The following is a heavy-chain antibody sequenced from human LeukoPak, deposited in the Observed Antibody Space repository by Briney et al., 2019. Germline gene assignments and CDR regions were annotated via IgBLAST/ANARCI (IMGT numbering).Heavy chain of an antibody. V-gene: IGHV4-34*01. CDR1: GGSFSGYY. J-gene: IGHJ6*03. CDR3: ARIVRSRSYNPPFLMVRGRGYYYMDV. Sequence: PSETLSLTCAVYGGSFSGYYWSWIRQPPGKGLEWTGEINHSGSTNYNPSLKSRVTISVDTSKNQFSLKLSSVTAADTAVYYCARIVRSRSYNPPFLMVRGRGYYYMDVWGKGTTVTISS. D-gene: IGHD3-10*01. CDR2: INHSGST.